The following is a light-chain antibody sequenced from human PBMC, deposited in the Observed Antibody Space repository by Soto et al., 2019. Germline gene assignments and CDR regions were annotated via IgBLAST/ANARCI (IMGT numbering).Light chain of an antibody. J-gene: IGLJ1*01. Sequence: HSVLTQPASVSGFPGQSITISCTGTSSDVGGYNYVSWYQQHPGKAPKLMIYDVSNRPSGVSNRFSGSKSGNTASLTISGLQAEDEADYYCSSYTSSSTLPYVFGTGTKVTVL. V-gene: IGLV2-14*01. CDR1: SSDVGGYNY. CDR3: SSYTSSSTLPYV. CDR2: DVS.